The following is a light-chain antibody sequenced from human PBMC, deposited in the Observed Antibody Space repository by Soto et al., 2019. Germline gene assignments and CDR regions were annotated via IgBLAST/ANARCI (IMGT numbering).Light chain of an antibody. CDR1: QSVSSN. CDR3: QQRRIWPLT. J-gene: IGKJ4*01. V-gene: IGKV3-11*01. CDR2: DAS. Sequence: IVLTQSPATLSLSLGERATLSCRASQSVSSNLAWYQQKPGQPPRLLIYDASNRATGIPARFSGSGSGTDFTLTISSLEPEDFAVYSCQQRRIWPLTFGGGTKVEIK.